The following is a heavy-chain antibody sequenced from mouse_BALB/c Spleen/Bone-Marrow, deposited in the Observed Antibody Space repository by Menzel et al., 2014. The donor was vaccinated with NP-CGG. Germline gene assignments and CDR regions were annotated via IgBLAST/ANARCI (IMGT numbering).Heavy chain of an antibody. D-gene: IGHD2-14*01. V-gene: IGHV5-12*02. CDR2: ISSGGGST. CDR1: GFTFSDYY. Sequence: EVNVVESGGGLVQPGGSLKLSCATSGFTFSDYYMYWVRQTPEKRLEWVAYISSGGGSTYYPDTVKGRFTISRDNAKNTLYLQMSRLKSEDTAMYYCARHAEVRRDAMDYWGQGTSVTVSS. CDR3: ARHAEVRRDAMDY. J-gene: IGHJ4*01.